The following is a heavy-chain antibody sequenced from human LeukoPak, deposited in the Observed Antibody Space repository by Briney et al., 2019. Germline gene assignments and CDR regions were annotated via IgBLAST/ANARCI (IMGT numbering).Heavy chain of an antibody. CDR3: ARDTGDY. CDR2: ISYDGTRT. D-gene: IGHD4-17*01. V-gene: IGHV3-30*03. J-gene: IGHJ4*02. Sequence: KGLDLVAVISYDGTRTYYVDSVKARFTISTDNSKNTLYLQMNSLRAEDTAVYYCARDTGDYWGQGTLVTVSS.